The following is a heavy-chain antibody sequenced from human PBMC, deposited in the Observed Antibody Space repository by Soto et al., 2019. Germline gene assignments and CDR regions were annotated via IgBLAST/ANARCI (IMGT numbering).Heavy chain of an antibody. V-gene: IGHV1-46*01. D-gene: IGHD6-6*01. CDR1: GYTFTSYY. J-gene: IGHJ5*02. CDR3: ARAARPPPHWFDP. Sequence: QVQLVQSGAEVKKPGASVKVSCKASGYTFTSYYMHWVRQAPGQGLEWMGIINPSGGSTSYAQKFQGRVTMTRDTSTSTVYMELSSLGSEDTAVYYCARAARPPPHWFDPWGQGTLVTVSS. CDR2: INPSGGST.